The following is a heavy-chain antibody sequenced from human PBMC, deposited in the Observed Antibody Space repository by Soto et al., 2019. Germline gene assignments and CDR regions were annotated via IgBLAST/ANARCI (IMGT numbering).Heavy chain of an antibody. J-gene: IGHJ6*02. CDR2: ISDSGDTT. D-gene: IGHD3-10*01. Sequence: GGSLRLSCAAFGFTFSSYGMNWVRQAPGKGLEWVSGISDSGDTTYYADSVKGRFTISRDNSKNTLYLQMSSLRAEDTALYYCAKPHVTYFYYGVDVWGHGTTVTVSS. CDR3: AKPHVTYFYYGVDV. CDR1: GFTFSSYG. V-gene: IGHV3-23*01.